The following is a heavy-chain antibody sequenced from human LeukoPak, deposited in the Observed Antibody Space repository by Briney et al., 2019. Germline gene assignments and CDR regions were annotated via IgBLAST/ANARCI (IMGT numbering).Heavy chain of an antibody. Sequence: GGSLRLSCAASGFTFSDYYMSWIRQAPGKGLEWVSYISSSGSIIYYADSVKGRFTISRDNAKNSLYLQMNSLRAEDTAVYYCARDRAYYYDSSGYYDWGQGTLVTVSS. CDR3: ARDRAYYYDSSGYYD. V-gene: IGHV3-11*04. CDR1: GFTFSDYY. J-gene: IGHJ4*02. CDR2: ISSSGSII. D-gene: IGHD3-22*01.